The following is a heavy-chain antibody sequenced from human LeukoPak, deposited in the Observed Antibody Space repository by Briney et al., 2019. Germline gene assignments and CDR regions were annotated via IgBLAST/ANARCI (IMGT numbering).Heavy chain of an antibody. V-gene: IGHV3-21*01. CDR2: ITSSSSYI. Sequence: ETLSLTCTVSGYSINSGYYWGWIRQPPGKGLEWVSSITSSSSYIYYADSVKGRFTISRDNARNSVYLQMNSLRAEDTAVYYCAREGDGYNSPIDYWGQGTPVTVSS. CDR1: GYSINSGYY. CDR3: AREGDGYNSPIDY. J-gene: IGHJ4*02. D-gene: IGHD5-24*01.